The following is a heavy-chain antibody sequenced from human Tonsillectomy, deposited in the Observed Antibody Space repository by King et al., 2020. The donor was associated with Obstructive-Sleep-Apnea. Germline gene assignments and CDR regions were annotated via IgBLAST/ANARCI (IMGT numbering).Heavy chain of an antibody. CDR1: GFTFTDFA. Sequence: VQLVESGGLLVQPGGSLRLSLAASGFTFTDFAMNWVRQAPGKGLGWVSGGILSGGVPPSADSVEGRFTLSSDNSKNTLFLQMNSLRAEDTAVYYCAKDSSMVRGIINNYFDSWGQGTLVTVSS. J-gene: IGHJ4*02. CDR3: AKDSSMVRGIINNYFDS. D-gene: IGHD3-10*01. V-gene: IGHV3-23*04. CDR2: GILSGGVP.